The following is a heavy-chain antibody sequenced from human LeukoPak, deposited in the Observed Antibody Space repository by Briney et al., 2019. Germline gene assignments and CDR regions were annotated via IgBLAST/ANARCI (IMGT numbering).Heavy chain of an antibody. CDR3: ARDYHAGGYFGY. CDR2: IYYSGST. Sequence: SQTLSLTCTVSGGSISSGAYYWSWIRQHPGKGLEWIGYIYYSGSTYYNPSLKSRVTISVDTSKNQFSLKLSSVTAADTAVYYCARDYHAGGYFGYWGQGTLVTVSS. V-gene: IGHV4-31*03. CDR1: GGSISSGAYY. D-gene: IGHD1-1*01. J-gene: IGHJ4*02.